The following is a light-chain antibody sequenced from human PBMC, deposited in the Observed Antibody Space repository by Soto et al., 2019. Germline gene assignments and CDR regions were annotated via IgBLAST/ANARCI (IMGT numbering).Light chain of an antibody. Sequence: IVLTQSPGTLSLSPGERATLSCRASQSVSSNQLAWYQQKPGHAPSLLIYGASSRATGVPDRFSGSGSGTDFTLTISRLEPEDYAVEFCQQYGGSSTFGQRPKVHI. CDR2: GAS. CDR1: QSVSSNQ. J-gene: IGKJ1*01. CDR3: QQYGGSST. V-gene: IGKV3-20*01.